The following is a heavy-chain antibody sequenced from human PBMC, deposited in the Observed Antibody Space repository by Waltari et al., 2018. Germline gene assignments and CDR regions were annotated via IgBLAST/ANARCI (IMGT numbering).Heavy chain of an antibody. V-gene: IGHV4-59*11. J-gene: IGHJ5*02. CDR1: GGSISSHY. D-gene: IGHD2-8*02. CDR2: IYYSGST. CDR3: ARCTGWFDP. Sequence: QVQLQESGPGLVKPSETLSLTCTVSGGSISSHYWSWIRQPPGKGLEWIGYIYYSGSTNYNPSLKSRVTISVDTSKNQFSLKLSSVTAADTAVYYCARCTGWFDPWGQGTLVTVFS.